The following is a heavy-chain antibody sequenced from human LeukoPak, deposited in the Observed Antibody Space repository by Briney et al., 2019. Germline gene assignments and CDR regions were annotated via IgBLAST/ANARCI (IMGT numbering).Heavy chain of an antibody. CDR1: GYTFTSYY. V-gene: IGHV1-46*01. Sequence: ASVKVSCKASGYTFTSYYMHWVRQAPGQGLEWMGIINPSGGSTSYAQKFQGRVTMTRDTSTSTFYMELSSLRSEDTAVYYCARGAPLAVAGPDAFDIWGQGTMVTVSS. CDR2: INPSGGST. CDR3: ARGAPLAVAGPDAFDI. D-gene: IGHD6-19*01. J-gene: IGHJ3*02.